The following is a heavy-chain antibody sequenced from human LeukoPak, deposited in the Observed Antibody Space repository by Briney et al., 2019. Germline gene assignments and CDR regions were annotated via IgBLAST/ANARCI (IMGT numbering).Heavy chain of an antibody. CDR1: GFTFSSFG. V-gene: IGHV3-33*01. J-gene: IGHJ4*02. Sequence: GGSLRLSCAASGFTFSSFGMHWVRQAPGKGLEWVAAIWYDGSNKYYADSVKGRFTISRDNSKNTLYLQMNSLRAEDTAVYYCARDETTGVLHFDYWGQGALVTVSS. CDR3: ARDETTGVLHFDY. CDR2: IWYDGSNK. D-gene: IGHD4-11*01.